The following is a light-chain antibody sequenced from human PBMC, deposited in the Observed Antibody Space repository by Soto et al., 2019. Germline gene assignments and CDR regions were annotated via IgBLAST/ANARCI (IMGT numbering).Light chain of an antibody. CDR2: GDS. J-gene: IGLJ1*01. V-gene: IGLV1-40*01. CDR1: GSNIGAGYD. CDR3: QSYDSTLDARYV. Sequence: QSVLTQPPSVSGAPGQRVTISCTGNGSNIGAGYDVHWYQHRPGTAPQLLVFGDSHRPSGVPDRFSGSKSGTSASLAITGLQAEDEGDYYCQSYDSTLDARYVFGTGTKLTVL.